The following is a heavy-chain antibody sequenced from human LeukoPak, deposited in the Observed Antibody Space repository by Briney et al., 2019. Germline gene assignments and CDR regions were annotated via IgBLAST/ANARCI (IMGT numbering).Heavy chain of an antibody. J-gene: IGHJ4*02. V-gene: IGHV3-9*03. CDR1: GFTFDDYA. CDR3: AKSGRSSTSCYLNY. CDR2: ISWNSGSI. D-gene: IGHD2-2*01. Sequence: GRSLRLSCAASGFTFDDYAMHWVRQAPGKGLEWVSGISWNSGSIGYADSVKGRFTISRDNAKNSLYLQMNSLRPEDMALYYCAKSGRSSTSCYLNYWGQEILVTVSS.